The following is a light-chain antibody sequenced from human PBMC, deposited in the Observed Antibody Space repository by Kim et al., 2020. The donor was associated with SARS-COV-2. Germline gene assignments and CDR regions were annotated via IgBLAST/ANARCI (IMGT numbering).Light chain of an antibody. V-gene: IGLV2-14*03. J-gene: IGLJ3*02. CDR1: SSDVGGYNY. Sequence: QSALTQPASVSGSPGQSITIPCTGTSSDVGGYNYVSWYQQHPGKGPKLMIYEVSNWPSGVSDRFSGSKSGNTASLTISGLQAEDEADYYCNSYTSTGTWVFGGGTQLTVL. CDR2: EVS. CDR3: NSYTSTGTWV.